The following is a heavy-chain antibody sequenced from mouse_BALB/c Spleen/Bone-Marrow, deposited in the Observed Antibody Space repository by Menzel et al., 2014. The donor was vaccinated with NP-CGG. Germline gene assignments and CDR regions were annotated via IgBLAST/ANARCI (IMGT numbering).Heavy chain of an antibody. J-gene: IGHJ3*01. CDR2: IDPANGNT. Sequence: VQLKQSGAELVKPGASVKLSCTASGFNIKDTYMHWVKQRPEQGLEWIGRIDPANGNTKYDPKFQGKATITADTSPNTAYLQLSSLTSEDTAVYYCARNGNYGAWFAYWGQGTLVTVSA. CDR3: ARNGNYGAWFAY. D-gene: IGHD2-1*01. CDR1: GFNIKDTY. V-gene: IGHV14-3*02.